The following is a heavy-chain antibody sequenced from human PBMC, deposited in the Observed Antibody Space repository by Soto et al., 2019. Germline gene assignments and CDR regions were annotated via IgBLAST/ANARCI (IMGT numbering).Heavy chain of an antibody. D-gene: IGHD6-6*01. CDR2: IYSGGST. Sequence: EVQLVESGGGLIQPGGSLRLSCAASGFTVSSNYMSWVRQAPGKGLEWVSVIYSGGSTYYADSVKGRFTISRDNSKNTLYLQMNSLRAEDTAVYYCASRIAARPYYYYGMDVWGQGTTVTVSS. J-gene: IGHJ6*02. V-gene: IGHV3-53*01. CDR1: GFTVSSNY. CDR3: ASRIAARPYYYYGMDV.